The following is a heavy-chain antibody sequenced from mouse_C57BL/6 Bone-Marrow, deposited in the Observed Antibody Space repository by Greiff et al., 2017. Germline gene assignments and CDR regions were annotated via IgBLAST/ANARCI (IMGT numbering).Heavy chain of an antibody. J-gene: IGHJ4*01. Sequence: VQLQQSGAELVRPGASVKLSCTASGFNIKDDYMNWVKQRPEQGLEWIGWIDPENGDTEYASKFQGKATITADTSSNTAYLQLSSLTSEDTAVYYCTTRLQDYYAMDYWGQETSGTVSS. CDR2: IDPENGDT. CDR3: TTRLQDYYAMDY. CDR1: GFNIKDDY. V-gene: IGHV14-4*01. D-gene: IGHD2-2*01.